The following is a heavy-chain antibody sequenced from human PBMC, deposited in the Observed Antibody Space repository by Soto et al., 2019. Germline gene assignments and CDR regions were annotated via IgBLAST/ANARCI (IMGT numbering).Heavy chain of an antibody. CDR3: EREAAGTLFLIDY. CDR1: GFNFSSYD. CDR2: IGTGHDT. V-gene: IGHV3-13*01. Sequence: EVQLVESGGGLVQPGGSLRLSCAASGFNFSSYDMHWVRQVPGKGLEWVSAIGTGHDTYYPGSVKGRFTLSRENAKNSLYLKMNSRRAGDTVVYYCEREAAGTLFLIDYWGKGPLVAVSS. J-gene: IGHJ4*02. D-gene: IGHD6-19*01.